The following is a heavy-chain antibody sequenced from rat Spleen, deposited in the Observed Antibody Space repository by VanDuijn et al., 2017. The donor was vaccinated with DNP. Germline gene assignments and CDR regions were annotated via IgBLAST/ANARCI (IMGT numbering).Heavy chain of an antibody. CDR1: GYSLTSNY. D-gene: IGHD1-7*01. Sequence: EVQLQESGSGLVNPSQSLSLTCSVTGYSLTSNYWGWIRQFPGNKMEYIGHISYSGRTDYNPSLKSQISITRDTSRNHFFLHLISVTTEDTATYYCARWTRYFDYWGQGVMVTVSS. J-gene: IGHJ2*01. CDR3: ARWTRYFDY. CDR2: ISYSGRT. V-gene: IGHV3-1*01.